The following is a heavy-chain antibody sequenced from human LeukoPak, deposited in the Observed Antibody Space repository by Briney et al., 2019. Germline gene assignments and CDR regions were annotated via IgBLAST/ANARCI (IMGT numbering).Heavy chain of an antibody. Sequence: ASVTVSCKASGGTFSSYAISWVRQAPGQGLEWMGRIIPILGIANYAQKFQGRVTITADKSTSTAYMELSSLRSEDTAVYYCARVEIGGITMIELGAFDIWGQGTMVTVSS. CDR2: IIPILGIA. CDR3: ARVEIGGITMIELGAFDI. D-gene: IGHD3-22*01. V-gene: IGHV1-69*04. CDR1: GGTFSSYA. J-gene: IGHJ3*02.